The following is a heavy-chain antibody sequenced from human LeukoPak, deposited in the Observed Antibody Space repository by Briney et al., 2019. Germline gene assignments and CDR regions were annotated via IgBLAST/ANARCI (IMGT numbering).Heavy chain of an antibody. J-gene: IGHJ5*02. CDR1: GFIFSNYA. D-gene: IGHD6-13*01. Sequence: PGGSLRLSCAASGFIFSNYALMWVRQAPGKGLEWVSSITGSGDNTFYADSVKGRFSLSRDNSKNMLYLQMYSLEAEDTAMYYCAKGAATGLVDWFDPWGQGTLVTVSS. CDR2: ITGSGDNT. V-gene: IGHV3-23*01. CDR3: AKGAATGLVDWFDP.